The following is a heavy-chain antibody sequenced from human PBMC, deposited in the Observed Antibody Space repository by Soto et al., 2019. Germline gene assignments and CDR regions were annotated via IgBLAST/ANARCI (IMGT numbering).Heavy chain of an antibody. D-gene: IGHD4-17*01. J-gene: IGHJ4*02. V-gene: IGHV4-39*01. CDR2: IYYSGST. Sequence: SETLSLTCTVSGGSISSTNYYWGWIRQPPGKGLEWIGSIYYSGSTYYNPSLKSRVTISVDTSKNQFSLKLSSVTAADTAVYYCARGFTTVVTVDYWGQGTLVTVSS. CDR3: ARGFTTVVTVDY. CDR1: GGSISSTNYY.